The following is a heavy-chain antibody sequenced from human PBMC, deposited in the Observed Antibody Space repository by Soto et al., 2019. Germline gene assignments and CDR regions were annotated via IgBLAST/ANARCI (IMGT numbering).Heavy chain of an antibody. J-gene: IGHJ5*02. CDR1: GGTFSSYA. CDR3: APYYYDSSGYYYGNWFDP. Sequence: RASVKVSCKASGGTFSSYAISWVRQAPGQGLEWMGGIIPIFGTANYAQKFQGRVTITADESTSTAYMELSSLRSEDTAVYYCAPYYYDSSGYYYGNWFDPWGQGTQVTVSS. CDR2: IIPIFGTA. V-gene: IGHV1-69*13. D-gene: IGHD3-22*01.